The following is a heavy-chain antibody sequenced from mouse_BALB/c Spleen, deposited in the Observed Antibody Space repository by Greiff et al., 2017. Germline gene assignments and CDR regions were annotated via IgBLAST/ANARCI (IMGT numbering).Heavy chain of an antibody. CDR2: ISSGGSYT. CDR3: ARYGKTLYYFDY. D-gene: IGHD2-1*01. J-gene: IGHJ2*01. V-gene: IGHV5-9-4*01. Sequence: EVKVVESGGGLVKPGGSLKLSCAASGFTFSSYAMSWVRQSPEKRLEWVAEISSGGSYTYYPDTVTGRFTISRDNAKNTLYLQMSSLRSEDTAMYYCARYGKTLYYFDYWGQGTTLTVSS. CDR1: GFTFSSYA.